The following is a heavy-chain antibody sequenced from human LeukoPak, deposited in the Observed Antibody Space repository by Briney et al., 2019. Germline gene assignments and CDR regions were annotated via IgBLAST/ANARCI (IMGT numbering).Heavy chain of an antibody. D-gene: IGHD3-16*01. CDR3: ARGDLYDGGGRNWFDP. CDR2: IHTSGTT. J-gene: IGHJ5*02. V-gene: IGHV4-4*07. CDR1: GDSMRSFY. Sequence: NPSETLSLTCTVSGDSMRSFYWSFIRQPAGKGLEWIWRIHTSGTTWYNASLKSRVAMSVDTSKNQFSLRLTSVTAADTAVYYCARGDLYDGGGRNWFDPWGQGTLVTVSS.